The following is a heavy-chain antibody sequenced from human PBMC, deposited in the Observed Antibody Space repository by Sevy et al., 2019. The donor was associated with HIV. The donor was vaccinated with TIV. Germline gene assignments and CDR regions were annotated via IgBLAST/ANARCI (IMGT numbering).Heavy chain of an antibody. CDR3: ARGPQSCNSVSCYSALS. Sequence: SETLSLTCTVSGGSISDYYWTRIRQPAGKGLEWLGRIYISGSTEYNPSLKSRVSMSLDTSKNTFSLKLTSMTAADTAVYYCARGPQSCNSVSCYSALSWGQGILVTVSS. D-gene: IGHD2-15*01. CDR2: IYISGST. CDR1: GGSISDYY. J-gene: IGHJ4*02. V-gene: IGHV4-4*07.